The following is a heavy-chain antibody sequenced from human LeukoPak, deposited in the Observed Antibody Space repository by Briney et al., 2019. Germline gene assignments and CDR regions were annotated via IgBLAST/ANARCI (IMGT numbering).Heavy chain of an antibody. J-gene: IGHJ4*02. CDR1: GFTFSSYW. V-gene: IGHV3-7*01. CDR3: ARDQILGFDWLNDY. CDR2: IKQDGSEK. Sequence: GGSLRPSCAASGFTFSSYWMSWVRQAPGKGLEWVANIKQDGSEKYYVDSVKGRFTISRDNAKNSLYLQMNSLRAEDTAVYYCARDQILGFDWLNDYWGQGTLVTVSS. D-gene: IGHD3-9*01.